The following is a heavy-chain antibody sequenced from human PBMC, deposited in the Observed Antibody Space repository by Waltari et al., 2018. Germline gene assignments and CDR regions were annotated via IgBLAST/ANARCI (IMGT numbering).Heavy chain of an antibody. CDR2: ISSRGTFI. CDR1: GFTFETFT. D-gene: IGHD2-15*01. Sequence: EVLLVESGGGLVKPGASLRLSCEASGFTFETFTMSRVRQAPGKGLEWVPSISSRGTFIQYAESLRGRFTISRDNAKNLLFLQMNSLRAEDTGFYYCARDGWWVPFGEAGVFEFWGHGTLVTVSP. V-gene: IGHV3-21*02. CDR3: ARDGWWVPFGEAGVFEF. J-gene: IGHJ3*01.